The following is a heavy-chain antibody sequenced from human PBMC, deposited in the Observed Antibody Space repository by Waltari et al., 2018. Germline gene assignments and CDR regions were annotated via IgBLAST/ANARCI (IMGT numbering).Heavy chain of an antibody. Sequence: QVQLVQSGAEVKKPGSSVKVSCKASGGTFSSYATSWVRQAPGQGLEWWGGIIPIFGTANYAQKFQGRVTITADESTSTAYMELSSLRSEDTAVYYCARGRIAEDREYYYYYYYMDVWGKGTTVTVSS. CDR3: ARGRIAEDREYYYYYYYMDV. V-gene: IGHV1-69*01. J-gene: IGHJ6*03. CDR1: GGTFSSYA. D-gene: IGHD6-13*01. CDR2: IIPIFGTA.